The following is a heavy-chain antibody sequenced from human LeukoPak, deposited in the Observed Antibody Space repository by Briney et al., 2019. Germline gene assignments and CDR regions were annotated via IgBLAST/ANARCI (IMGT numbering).Heavy chain of an antibody. CDR2: IFHSGST. J-gene: IGHJ4*02. D-gene: IGHD6-13*01. CDR1: GGSIFSSNW. CDR3: ARESSWSLDY. V-gene: IGHV4-4*02. Sequence: PSETLSLTCAVSGGSIFSSNWWSWVRQPPGKGLEWIGQIFHSGSTNYNPSLKSRVTISVDTSKNQFSLKLSSVTAADTAVYYCARESSWSLDYWGQGTLVTVSS.